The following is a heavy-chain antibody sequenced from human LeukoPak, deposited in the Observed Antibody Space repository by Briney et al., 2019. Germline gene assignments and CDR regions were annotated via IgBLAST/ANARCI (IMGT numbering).Heavy chain of an antibody. CDR1: GFTFSNYA. CDR3: ARDRGINWFDP. V-gene: IGHV3-23*01. Sequence: QPGGSLRLSCAASGFTFSNYAMNWVRQAPGKGLEWVSGLSVSGGSTYYADSVKGRFTISRDNSKNTLYLQMNSLRAEDTGVYYCARDRGINWFDPWGQGTLVTVSS. CDR2: LSVSGGST. J-gene: IGHJ5*02. D-gene: IGHD3-10*01.